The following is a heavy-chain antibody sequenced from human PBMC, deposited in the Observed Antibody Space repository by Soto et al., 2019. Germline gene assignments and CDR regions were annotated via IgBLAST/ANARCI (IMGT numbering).Heavy chain of an antibody. CDR3: AKVSNKWEVAQRGYFDY. J-gene: IGHJ4*02. CDR2: ISATGST. V-gene: IGHV3-23*01. D-gene: IGHD1-26*01. CDR1: GFTFSNYA. Sequence: EVQVLDSGGGLVQPGGSQRLSCEASGFTFSNYAMNWVRQAPGKGLEWVSTISATGSTLYADSVKGRFTISRDNSKNTVYLQMNFLRAEDTAVYYCAKVSNKWEVAQRGYFDYWGQGTLVTVSS.